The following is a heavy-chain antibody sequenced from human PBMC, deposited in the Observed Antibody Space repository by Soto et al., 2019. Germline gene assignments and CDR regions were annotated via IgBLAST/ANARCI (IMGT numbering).Heavy chain of an antibody. Sequence: PSETLSLTCTVSGASIGSGTYYWSWVRQPPGKGLEWIGFISYIGRTYYNPSLKSRVTISEDTSNNQFSLNLTSVTAVDTAVYYCARAADGRRFYYGIDVWGQGTTVTVSS. CDR2: ISYIGRT. J-gene: IGHJ6*02. CDR1: GASIGSGTYY. V-gene: IGHV4-30-4*01. CDR3: ARAADGRRFYYGIDV.